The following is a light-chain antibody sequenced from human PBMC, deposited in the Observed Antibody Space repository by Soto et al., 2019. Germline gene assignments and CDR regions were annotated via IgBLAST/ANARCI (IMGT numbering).Light chain of an antibody. CDR3: QQYGTTGT. Sequence: EVVLTQSPGTLSLSPGERATLSCRASQSVAANYLAWYQQKRGQAPRLLIYDASTRATGIPDRFSGSGSGTDFTLIISSLEPEDFAVYYCQQYGTTGTFGQGTRVEIK. CDR2: DAS. CDR1: QSVAANY. J-gene: IGKJ1*01. V-gene: IGKV3-20*01.